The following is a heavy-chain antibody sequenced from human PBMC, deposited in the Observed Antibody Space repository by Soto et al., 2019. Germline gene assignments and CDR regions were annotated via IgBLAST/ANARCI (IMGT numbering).Heavy chain of an antibody. CDR2: IYYSGST. D-gene: IGHD2-21*02. CDR3: ARVGYCGGDCSFPDY. V-gene: IGHV4-39*07. J-gene: IGHJ4*02. CDR1: GGSISSSSYY. Sequence: ETLSLTCTVSGGSISSSSYYWGWIRQPPGKGLEWIGSIYYSGSTYYNPSLKSRVTISVDTSKNQFSLKLSSVTAADTAVYYCARVGYCGGDCSFPDYWGQGTLVTVSS.